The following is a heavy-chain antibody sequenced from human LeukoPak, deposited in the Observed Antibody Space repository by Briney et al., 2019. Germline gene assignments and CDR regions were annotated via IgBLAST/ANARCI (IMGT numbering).Heavy chain of an antibody. CDR1: GGSISSYY. Sequence: SETLPLTCTVSGGSISSYYWSWIRQPPGKGLEWIGYIYYSGSTNYNPSLKSRVTISVDTSKNQFSLKLSSVTAADTAVYYCAGQWLVSYNWFDPWGQGTLVTVSS. J-gene: IGHJ5*02. V-gene: IGHV4-59*01. CDR3: AGQWLVSYNWFDP. CDR2: IYYSGST. D-gene: IGHD6-19*01.